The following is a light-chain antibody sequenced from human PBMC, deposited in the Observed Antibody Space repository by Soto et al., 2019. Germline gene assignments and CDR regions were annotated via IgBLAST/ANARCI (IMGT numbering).Light chain of an antibody. CDR2: DAS. Sequence: EIVLTQSPVTLSLSPGERATLSRRASQSVSRYLAWYQQKPGQAPRLLIYDASNRATGVPARFSGSGSGTDFTLTISSLEPEDFAVYYCQQRSNWLTFGQGTRLEIK. CDR1: QSVSRY. CDR3: QQRSNWLT. J-gene: IGKJ5*01. V-gene: IGKV3-11*01.